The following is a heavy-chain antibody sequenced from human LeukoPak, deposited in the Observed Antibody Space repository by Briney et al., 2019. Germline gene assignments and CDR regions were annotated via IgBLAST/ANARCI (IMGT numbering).Heavy chain of an antibody. CDR1: GYTFTSYY. CDR2: INPSGGST. D-gene: IGHD3-22*01. Sequence: ASVKVSCKAPGYTFTSYYMHWVRQAPGQGLEWMGIINPSGGSTSYAQKFQGRVTMTRDTSTSTVYMELSSLRSEDTAVYYCAREVRSSGYYPSKIFDYWGQGTLVTVSS. CDR3: AREVRSSGYYPSKIFDY. V-gene: IGHV1-46*01. J-gene: IGHJ4*02.